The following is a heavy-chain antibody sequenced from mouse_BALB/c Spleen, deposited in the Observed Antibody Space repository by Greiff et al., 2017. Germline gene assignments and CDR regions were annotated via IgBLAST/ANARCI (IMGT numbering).Heavy chain of an antibody. V-gene: IGHV3-6*02. J-gene: IGHJ3*01. CDR1: GYSITSGYY. CDR2: ISYDGSN. D-gene: IGHD2-4*01. Sequence: EVKLVESGPGLVKPSQSLSLTFSVTGYSITSGYYWHWIRQFPGNKLEWMGYISYDGSNNYNPSLKNRISITRDTSKNQFFLKLNSVTTEDTATYYCARDYDYDWFAYWGQGTLVTVAA. CDR3: ARDYDYDWFAY.